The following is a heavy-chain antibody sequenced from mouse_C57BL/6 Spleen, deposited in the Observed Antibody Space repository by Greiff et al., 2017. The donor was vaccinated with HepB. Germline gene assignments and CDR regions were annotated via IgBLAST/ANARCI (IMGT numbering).Heavy chain of an antibody. CDR3: ARYDYDGAN. CDR1: GYTFTDYY. Sequence: VQLQQSGPELVKPGASVKISCKASGYTFTDYYMNWVKQSHGKSLEWIGDINPNNGGTSYNQKFKGKATLTVDKSSSTAYMELRSLTSEDSAVYYCARYDYDGANWGQGTLVTVSA. D-gene: IGHD2-4*01. CDR2: INPNNGGT. J-gene: IGHJ3*01. V-gene: IGHV1-26*01.